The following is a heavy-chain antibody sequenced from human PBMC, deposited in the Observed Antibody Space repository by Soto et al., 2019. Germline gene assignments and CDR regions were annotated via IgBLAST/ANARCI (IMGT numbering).Heavy chain of an antibody. Sequence: PSETLSLTCTVSGGSITSGCYYWSWIRQHPGKGLEWIGYIYYSGSTYYNPSLKSRVTISVDTSKNQFSLKLSSVTAADTAVYYCARARGLSMVRGPQGWFDPWGQGTLVTVSS. CDR1: GGSITSGCYY. V-gene: IGHV4-31*03. CDR2: IYYSGST. D-gene: IGHD3-10*01. J-gene: IGHJ5*02. CDR3: ARARGLSMVRGPQGWFDP.